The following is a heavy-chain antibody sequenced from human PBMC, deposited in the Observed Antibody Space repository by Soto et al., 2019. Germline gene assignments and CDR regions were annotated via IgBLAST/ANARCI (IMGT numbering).Heavy chain of an antibody. CDR1: GFTFSSYA. Sequence: GGSLRLSCAASGFTFSSYAMHWVRQAPGKGLEWVAVISYDGSNKYYADSVKGRFTISRDNSKNTLYLQMNSLRAEDTAVYYCALAAFSGNPDYWGQGTLVTVSS. V-gene: IGHV3-30*04. D-gene: IGHD6-19*01. J-gene: IGHJ4*02. CDR2: ISYDGSNK. CDR3: ALAAFSGNPDY.